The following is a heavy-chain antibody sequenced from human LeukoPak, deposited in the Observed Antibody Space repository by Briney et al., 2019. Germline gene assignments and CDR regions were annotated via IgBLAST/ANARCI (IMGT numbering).Heavy chain of an antibody. CDR1: GYRFTSYW. Sequence: GESLKIPCKGSGYRFTSYWIGWVRQMPGKGPEWMGIIYPGDSDTRYSPSFQGQVTISADKSISTAYLQWSSLKASDTAMYFCARRGYSYDSLPDYWGQGTLVTVSS. J-gene: IGHJ4*02. CDR3: ARRGYSYDSLPDY. CDR2: IYPGDSDT. V-gene: IGHV5-51*01. D-gene: IGHD3-22*01.